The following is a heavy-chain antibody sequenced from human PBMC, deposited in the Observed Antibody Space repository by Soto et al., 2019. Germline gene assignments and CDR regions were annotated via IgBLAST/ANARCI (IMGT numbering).Heavy chain of an antibody. D-gene: IGHD6-19*01. J-gene: IGHJ3*02. CDR1: GFSFNRHG. CDR2: ISYDGRNK. CDR3: ATDSGKGIAVAERWSGVFDI. Sequence: QVQMVASGGGVVQPGRSLRLSCAASGFSFNRHGIQWVRQAHGKGLAWVATISYDGRNKYYADSVKGRFTRSRDNFKNTVYLQMNSMRVDERAVYYCATDSGKGIAVAERWSGVFDIWGQGKMVTVSS. V-gene: IGHV3-30*03.